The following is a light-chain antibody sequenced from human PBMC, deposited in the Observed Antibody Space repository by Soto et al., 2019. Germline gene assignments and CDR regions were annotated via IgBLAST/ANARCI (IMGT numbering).Light chain of an antibody. CDR1: ENMDVW. CDR2: DAS. Sequence: DIQMTQSPSTLSASVGDRVTITCRAPENMDVWLAWYQQKPGKAPKLLISDASKLQRGVPSRFSGSGSGTEFTLSISSLQTDDVATYYCQRQNYYFGQGTKLEIK. V-gene: IGKV1-5*01. CDR3: QRQNYY. J-gene: IGKJ2*01.